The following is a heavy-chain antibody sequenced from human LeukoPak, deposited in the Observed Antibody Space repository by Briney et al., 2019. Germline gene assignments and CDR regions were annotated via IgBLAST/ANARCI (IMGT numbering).Heavy chain of an antibody. V-gene: IGHV1-69*13. CDR3: ARGGYSGYDYHY. J-gene: IGHJ4*02. D-gene: IGHD5-12*01. CDR2: IIPIFGTV. CDR1: GGTFSSYA. Sequence: GASVKVSCKASGGTFSSYAISWVRQAPGQGLEWMGGIIPIFGTVNYAQKFQGRVTITADESTSTAYMELSSLRSEDTAVYYCARGGYSGYDYHYWGQGTLVTVSS.